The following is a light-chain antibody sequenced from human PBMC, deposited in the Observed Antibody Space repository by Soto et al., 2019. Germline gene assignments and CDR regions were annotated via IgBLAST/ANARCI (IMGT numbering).Light chain of an antibody. CDR1: QDITTW. J-gene: IGKJ4*01. Sequence: DIQMAQSPSSVSAFVGDIVAVTCRASQDITTWLAWYQKKPGEAPRLLIYAASSLYSGVPTRFSGSGTGTEFTLTISNLQHEESAIYYCQQVKGFPLTFGGGTKVDIK. V-gene: IGKV1-12*01. CDR3: QQVKGFPLT. CDR2: AAS.